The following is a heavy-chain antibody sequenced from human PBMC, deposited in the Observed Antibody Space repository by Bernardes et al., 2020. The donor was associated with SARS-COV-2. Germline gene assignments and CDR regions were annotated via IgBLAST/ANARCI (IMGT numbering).Heavy chain of an antibody. J-gene: IGHJ4*02. D-gene: IGHD5-12*01. CDR1: GYTFTDHY. CDR3: AQSGYFSHFDY. Sequence: ASAKVSCKASGYTFTDHYMQWVRQAPGKGLEWMGWIDPNSGATNYAQKFQGRVTMTRDTSISTAYMELSRLRSDDTAVYYCAQSGYFSHFDYWGQGTLVTVSS. CDR2: IDPNSGAT. V-gene: IGHV1-2*02.